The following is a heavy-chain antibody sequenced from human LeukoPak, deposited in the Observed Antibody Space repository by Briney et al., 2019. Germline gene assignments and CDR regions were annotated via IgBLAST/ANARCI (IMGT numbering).Heavy chain of an antibody. D-gene: IGHD4-17*01. CDR1: GDSFSSDSYY. CDR2: IYRGRT. CDR3: AREGEYGDSYY. V-gene: IGHV4-30-2*01. J-gene: IGHJ4*02. Sequence: PSETLSLTCTVSGDSFSSDSYYWHWIRQAPGKGPEWIGNIYRGRTRFNPALTRRVTISLDMSTTKVSLNLASVTAADTARYYCAREGEYGDSYYWGQGILVIVSA.